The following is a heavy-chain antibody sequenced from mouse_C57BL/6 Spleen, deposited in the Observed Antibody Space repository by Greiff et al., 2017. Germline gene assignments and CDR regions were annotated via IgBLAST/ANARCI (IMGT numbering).Heavy chain of an antibody. CDR3: ARSLLREGFDY. CDR1: GYTFTDYY. CDR2: INPNNGGT. J-gene: IGHJ2*01. Sequence: VQLQQSGPELVKPGASVKISCKASGYTFTDYYMNWVKQSHGKSLEWIGDINPNNGGTSYNQKFKGKDTLTVDKSSSTAYMELRSLTSEDSAVYYCARSLLREGFDYWGQGTTLTVSS. D-gene: IGHD1-1*01. V-gene: IGHV1-26*01.